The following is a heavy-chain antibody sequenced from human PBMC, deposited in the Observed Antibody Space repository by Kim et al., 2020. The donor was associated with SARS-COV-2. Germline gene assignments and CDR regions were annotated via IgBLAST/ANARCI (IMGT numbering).Heavy chain of an antibody. CDR2: ISYDGSNT. CDR3: GRGTPYYYDSSGYYYEY. D-gene: IGHD3-22*01. Sequence: GGSLRLSCAASGFTFSSYGMHWVRQAPGKGLEWVAVISYDGSNTYYADSVKGRFTISRDNSKNTLYLQVNSLRAEDRAVYYCGRGTPYYYDSSGYYYEYCGQGTLVTVSS. V-gene: IGHV3-33*05. CDR1: GFTFSSYG. J-gene: IGHJ4*02.